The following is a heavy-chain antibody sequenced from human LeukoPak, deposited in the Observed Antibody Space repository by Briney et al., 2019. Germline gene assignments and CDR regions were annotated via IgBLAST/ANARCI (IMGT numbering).Heavy chain of an antibody. CDR2: IRYDGSNK. CDR3: AKDMYTNDYVWGSYRYTTFDY. CDR1: GFTFSSYG. J-gene: IGHJ4*02. D-gene: IGHD3-16*02. V-gene: IGHV3-30*02. Sequence: PGGSLRLSCAASGFTFSSYGMHWVRQAPGKGLEWVAFIRYDGSNKYYADSVKGRFTISRDNSKNTLYLQMNSLRAEDTALYYCAKDMYTNDYVWGSYRYTTFDYWGQGTLVTVSS.